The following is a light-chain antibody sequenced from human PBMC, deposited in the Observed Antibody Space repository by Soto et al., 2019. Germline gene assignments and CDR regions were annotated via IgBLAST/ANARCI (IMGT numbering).Light chain of an antibody. V-gene: IGLV2-14*01. Sequence: QSALTQPASVSGSPGQSITISCTGTSSDVGGYNYVSWYQQHPGKAPKLMIYDVSNRPSGVSNRFSGSKSGNTASLTISGLQAEDEGAYYCSSYTCSSTLVFPGGTTLTVL. CDR3: SSYTCSSTLV. CDR2: DVS. J-gene: IGLJ2*01. CDR1: SSDVGGYNY.